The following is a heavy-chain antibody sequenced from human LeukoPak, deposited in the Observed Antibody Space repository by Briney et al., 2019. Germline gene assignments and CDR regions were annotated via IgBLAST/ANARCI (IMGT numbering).Heavy chain of an antibody. D-gene: IGHD6-19*01. V-gene: IGHV4-59*08. CDR3: ARHVERKQWLVRDNWFDP. J-gene: IGHJ5*02. CDR1: GGSISGYF. Sequence: PSETLSLTCTVSGGSISGYFWTWIRQPPGKGLEWIGYIYYSGSTNYNPSLKSRVTIPVDTSKNQFSLKLSSVTAADTAVYYCARHVERKQWLVRDNWFDPWGQGTLVTVSS. CDR2: IYYSGST.